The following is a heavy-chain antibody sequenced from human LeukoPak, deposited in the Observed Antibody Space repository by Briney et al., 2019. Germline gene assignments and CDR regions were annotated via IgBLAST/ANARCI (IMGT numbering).Heavy chain of an antibody. Sequence: SSETLSFTCTVSGGSISSLHWSWIRQPPGKRLEWIGSTYNSGSTNYNPSLKSRVTISVDTSKNQLSLKLSSVTAADTAMYYCAGGLQWLAHGCWGQGTLVTVSS. CDR2: TYNSGST. V-gene: IGHV4-59*08. D-gene: IGHD6-19*01. J-gene: IGHJ4*02. CDR1: GGSISSLH. CDR3: AGGLQWLAHGC.